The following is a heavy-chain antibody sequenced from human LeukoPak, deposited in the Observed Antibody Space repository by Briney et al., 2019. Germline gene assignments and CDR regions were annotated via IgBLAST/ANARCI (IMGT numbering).Heavy chain of an antibody. CDR3: ARDLDQADYYDSSSYGYGMDV. J-gene: IGHJ6*02. CDR2: INPSGGST. D-gene: IGHD3-22*01. CDR1: GYTFTSYY. V-gene: IGHV1-46*01. Sequence: ASVKVSCKASGYTFTSYYMHWVRQAPGQGLEWMGIINPSGGSTSYAQKFQGRVTMTRDTSTSTVYMELSSLGSEDTAVYYCARDLDQADYYDSSSYGYGMDVWGQGTTVTVSS.